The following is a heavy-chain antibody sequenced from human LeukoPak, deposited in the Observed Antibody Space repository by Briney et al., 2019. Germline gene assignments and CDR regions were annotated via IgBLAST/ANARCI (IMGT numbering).Heavy chain of an antibody. CDR2: IIPIFGTA. Sequence: SVKVSCKASGGTFSSYAISWVRQAPGQGLEWMGGIIPIFGTANYAQKFQGRVTMTTDTSTSTAYMELRSLRSDDTAVYYCARDEQQLATHPPFDYWGQGTLVTVSS. J-gene: IGHJ4*02. V-gene: IGHV1-69*05. CDR1: GGTFSSYA. CDR3: ARDEQQLATHPPFDY. D-gene: IGHD6-13*01.